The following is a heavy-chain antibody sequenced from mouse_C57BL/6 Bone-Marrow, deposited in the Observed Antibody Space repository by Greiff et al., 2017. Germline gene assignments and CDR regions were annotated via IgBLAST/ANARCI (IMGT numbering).Heavy chain of an antibody. D-gene: IGHD2-10*02. CDR2: ISSGSSTI. CDR3: ARKYRDYAMDY. CDR1: GFTFSDYG. Sequence: EVQLVESGGGLVKPGGSLKLSCAASGFTFSDYGMHWVRQAPEKGLEWVAYISSGSSTIYYADTVKGRFTIARDNAKNTLFLQMTSLRSEDTAMYYCARKYRDYAMDYWGQGTSVTVSS. V-gene: IGHV5-17*01. J-gene: IGHJ4*01.